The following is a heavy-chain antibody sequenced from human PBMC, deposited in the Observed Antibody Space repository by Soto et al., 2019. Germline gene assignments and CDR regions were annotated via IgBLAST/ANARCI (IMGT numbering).Heavy chain of an antibody. CDR2: IYYSGST. V-gene: IGHV4-59*01. Sequence: PSETLSLTCTVSGGSISSYYWSWIRQPPGKGLEWIGYIYYSGSTNYNPSLKSRVTISVDTSKNQFSLELSSVTAADTAVYYCARVPPVDFWSGYYQNWFDPWGQGTLVTVSS. J-gene: IGHJ5*02. D-gene: IGHD3-3*01. CDR3: ARVPPVDFWSGYYQNWFDP. CDR1: GGSISSYY.